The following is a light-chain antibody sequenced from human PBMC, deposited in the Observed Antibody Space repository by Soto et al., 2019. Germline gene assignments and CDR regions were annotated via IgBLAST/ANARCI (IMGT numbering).Light chain of an antibody. CDR1: QSVKSN. CDR3: QQYNDWPRT. Sequence: ETVMTQSPGTLSVSPGESATLSCRASQSVKSNLAWYQQKPGQAPRLLIYGASTRATAIPARFSGSGSGTEFTLTISSLQSEDFAVYYCQQYNDWPRTFGQGTKVEIK. CDR2: GAS. J-gene: IGKJ1*01. V-gene: IGKV3-15*01.